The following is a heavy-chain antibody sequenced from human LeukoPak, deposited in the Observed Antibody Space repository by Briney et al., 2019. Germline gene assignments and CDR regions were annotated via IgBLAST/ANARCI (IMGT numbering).Heavy chain of an antibody. Sequence: ASVKVSCKASGYTFTSYDINWVRQATGQGLEWMGWMNPNSGNTGYAQKFQGRVNMTRNTSISTAYMELSSLRSEDTAVYYCARGWIGGSGWYSYCYYYYMDVWGKGTTVTISS. J-gene: IGHJ6*03. D-gene: IGHD6-19*01. CDR3: ARGWIGGSGWYSYCYYYYMDV. V-gene: IGHV1-8*01. CDR2: MNPNSGNT. CDR1: GYTFTSYD.